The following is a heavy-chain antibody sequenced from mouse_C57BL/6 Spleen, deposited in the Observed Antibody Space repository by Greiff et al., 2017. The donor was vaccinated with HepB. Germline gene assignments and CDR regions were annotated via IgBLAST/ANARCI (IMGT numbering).Heavy chain of an antibody. CDR2: INPNNGGT. J-gene: IGHJ4*01. Sequence: EVQRVESGPELVKPGASVKISCKASGYTFTDYYMNWVKQSHGKSLEWIGDINPNNGGTSYNQKFKGKATLTVAKSSSTAYMELRSLTSEDSAVYYCARLQRSYAMDYWGQGTSVTVSS. D-gene: IGHD1-1*01. CDR3: ARLQRSYAMDY. V-gene: IGHV1-26*01. CDR1: GYTFTDYY.